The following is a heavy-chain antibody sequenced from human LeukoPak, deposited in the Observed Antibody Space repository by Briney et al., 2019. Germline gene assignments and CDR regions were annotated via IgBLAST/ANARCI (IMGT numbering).Heavy chain of an antibody. V-gene: IGHV4-38-2*02. J-gene: IGHJ6*03. CDR1: GYSISSGYY. CDR3: ARDFPIAARDYYYMDV. CDR2: IYHSGST. Sequence: ASETLSLTCTVSGYSISSGYYWGWIRQPPGKGLAWIGSIYHSGSTYYNPSLKSRVTISVDTSKNQFSLKLSSVTAADTAVYYCARDFPIAARDYYYMDVWGKGTTVTVSS. D-gene: IGHD6-6*01.